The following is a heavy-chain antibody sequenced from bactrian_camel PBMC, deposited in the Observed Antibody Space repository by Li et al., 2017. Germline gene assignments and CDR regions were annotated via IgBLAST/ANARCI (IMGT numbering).Heavy chain of an antibody. D-gene: IGHD2*01. V-gene: IGHV3S1*01. CDR1: EYTRTSNC. Sequence: HVQLVESGGGSVQTGGSLRLSCASSEYTRTSNCMGWFRQAPGQEREGVATIYTGDGTVYYGDSVKGRFTISQDNAKNTLYLRMNSLKNEDTAVYYCAACRNRLTTRLQYWGQGTQVPVS. CDR2: IYTGDGTV. J-gene: IGHJ4*01. CDR3: AACRNRLTTRLQY.